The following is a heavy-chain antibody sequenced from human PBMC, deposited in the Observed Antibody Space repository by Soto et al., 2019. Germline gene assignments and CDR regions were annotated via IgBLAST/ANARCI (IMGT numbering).Heavy chain of an antibody. CDR1: GYTFTGYY. J-gene: IGHJ6*02. V-gene: IGHV1-2*02. CDR2: INPNSGDT. CDR3: ARGHCSSTSCYGSDYYYGLDV. D-gene: IGHD2-2*01. Sequence: GASVKVSCKASGYTFTGYYMPWVRQAPGQGLEWMGWINPNSGDTSYAQKFQGRVTMTRDTSITTAYMELSRLRSDDTAVYYCARGHCSSTSCYGSDYYYGLDVWGQGTTVTVSS.